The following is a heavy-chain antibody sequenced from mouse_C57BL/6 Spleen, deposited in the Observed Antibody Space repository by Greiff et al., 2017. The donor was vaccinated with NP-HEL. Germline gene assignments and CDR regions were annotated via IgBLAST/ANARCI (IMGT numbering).Heavy chain of an antibody. J-gene: IGHJ4*01. D-gene: IGHD2-5*01. CDR1: GYTFTDYY. Sequence: QVQLQQSGAELVRPGASVKLSCKASGYTFTDYYINWVKQRPGQGLEWIARIYPGSGNTYYNEKFKGKATLTAEKSSSTAYMQLSSLTSEDSAVYFCARSYYSNYGEAMDYWGQGTSVTVSS. CDR2: IYPGSGNT. V-gene: IGHV1-76*01. CDR3: ARSYYSNYGEAMDY.